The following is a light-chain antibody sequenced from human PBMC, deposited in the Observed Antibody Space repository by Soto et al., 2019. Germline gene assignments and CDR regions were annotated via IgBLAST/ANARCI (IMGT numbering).Light chain of an antibody. CDR1: QSIRY. J-gene: IGKJ4*01. CDR2: DTS. CDR3: QQTDSVPLT. V-gene: IGKV1-39*01. Sequence: DIQMTQSPSSLSASVGNRVTITCRASQSIRYLNWYQQIPGKAPKLLISDTSNLQSRVPSRFSGSGSGTEFSLTINTLQREDYATYYCQQTDSVPLTFGGGTKVEIK.